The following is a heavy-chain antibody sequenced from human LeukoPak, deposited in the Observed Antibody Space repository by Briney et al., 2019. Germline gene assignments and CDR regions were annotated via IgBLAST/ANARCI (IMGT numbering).Heavy chain of an antibody. Sequence: SGPTLVKPTQTLTLTCTFSGVSLSSSGVGVGWIRQPPGKALQWLALIYWDGDKLYRPSLKNRLTITKDTSKNQVVLTMTNMDPVDTATYYCAHTPILSFGESLFYFDYWGQGTLVTVSS. V-gene: IGHV2-5*02. J-gene: IGHJ4*02. D-gene: IGHD3-10*01. CDR2: IYWDGDK. CDR3: AHTPILSFGESLFYFDY. CDR1: GVSLSSSGVG.